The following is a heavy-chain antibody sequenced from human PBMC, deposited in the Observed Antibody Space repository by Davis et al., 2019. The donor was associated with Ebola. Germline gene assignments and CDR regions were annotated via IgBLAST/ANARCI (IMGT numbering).Heavy chain of an antibody. CDR1: GGSISSGGYF. J-gene: IGHJ6*04. CDR3: VRGWPSSVTTDFYAMDA. Sequence: MPSETLSLTCAVSGGSISSGGYFWSWIRQPPGKGLEWIGYIYHSGNAYNNPSLKSRVTISVDTSKNQFSLRVRSVTAADTAVYYCVRGWPSSVTTDFYAMDAWGKGTTVIVSS. CDR2: IYHSGNA. V-gene: IGHV4-30-4*01. D-gene: IGHD4-17*01.